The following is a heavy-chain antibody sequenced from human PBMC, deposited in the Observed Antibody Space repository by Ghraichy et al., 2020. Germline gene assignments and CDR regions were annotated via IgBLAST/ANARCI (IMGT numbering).Heavy chain of an antibody. CDR3: ARGSTVVRFYYYDGMDV. V-gene: IGHV3-48*02. J-gene: IGHJ6*02. CDR2: ITSSSRTK. Sequence: ESLNISCVGSGFTFSSYSLNWVRQSPGKGLEWVSYITSSSRTKFYADSVKGRFTISRDNAQNSLYLQMNSLRDEDTAVYYCARGSTVVRFYYYDGMDVWGQGTTVTVSS. CDR1: GFTFSSYS. D-gene: IGHD4-23*01.